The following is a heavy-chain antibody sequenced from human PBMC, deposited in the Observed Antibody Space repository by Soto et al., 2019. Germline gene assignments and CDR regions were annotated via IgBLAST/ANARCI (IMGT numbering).Heavy chain of an antibody. D-gene: IGHD2-2*01. CDR3: ARDSSNSPNIHYYYGMDV. CDR1: GGSVSSGSYY. CDR2: IFYSGDT. V-gene: IGHV4-61*01. Sequence: PSETLSLTCTVSGGSVSSGSYYWSWVRQPPGKGLEWIGYIFYSGDTNYNPSLKSRVTMSVDTSKNQFSLKLSSVTAADTAIYYCARDSSNSPNIHYYYGMDVWGQGTTVTVSS. J-gene: IGHJ6*02.